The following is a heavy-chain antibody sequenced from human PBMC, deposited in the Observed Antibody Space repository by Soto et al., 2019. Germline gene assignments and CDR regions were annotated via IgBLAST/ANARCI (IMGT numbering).Heavy chain of an antibody. D-gene: IGHD3-9*01. CDR3: ARDDRPFYDILTGYPADYYYGMDV. Sequence: GGSLRLSCAASGFTFSSYEMNWVRQAPGKGLEWVSYISSSGSTIYYADSVKGRFTISRDNAKNSLYLQMNSLRAEDTAVYYCARDDRPFYDILTGYPADYYYGMDVWGQGTTVTVSS. CDR2: ISSSGSTI. J-gene: IGHJ6*02. CDR1: GFTFSSYE. V-gene: IGHV3-48*03.